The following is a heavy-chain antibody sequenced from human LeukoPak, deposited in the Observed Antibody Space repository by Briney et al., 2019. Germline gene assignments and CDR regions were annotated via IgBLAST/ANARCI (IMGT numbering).Heavy chain of an antibody. CDR3: ARDGLLWFGELRGRFDY. V-gene: IGHV3-11*04. Sequence: GGSLRLSCAASGFTFSDYYMSWIRQAPGKGVEWGSYISIISSTIYYAASVKGRFTISRDNAKNSLYLQMNSLRAEDTAVYYCARDGLLWFGELRGRFDYWGQGTLVTVSS. D-gene: IGHD3-10*01. CDR2: ISIISSTI. J-gene: IGHJ4*02. CDR1: GFTFSDYY.